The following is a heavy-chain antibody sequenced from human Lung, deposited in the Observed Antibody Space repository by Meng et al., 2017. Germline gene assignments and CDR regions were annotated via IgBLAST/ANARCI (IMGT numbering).Heavy chain of an antibody. Sequence: VQLQESRPGLVKPSQTLSLTCTVSGGSISSSNYYWSWIRQPPGKGLEWSGHIYNSGSTYYNPSLKSRITISVDTSKNQFSLKLSSVTAADTAVYYCARGQKGYFDLWGRGTLVTVSS. CDR1: GGSISSSNYY. CDR3: ARGQKGYFDL. V-gene: IGHV4-30-4*01. CDR2: IYNSGST. J-gene: IGHJ2*01.